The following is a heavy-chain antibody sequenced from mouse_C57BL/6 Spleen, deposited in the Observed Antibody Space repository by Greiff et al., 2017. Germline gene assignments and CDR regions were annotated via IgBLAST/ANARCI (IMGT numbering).Heavy chain of an antibody. Sequence: QVQLKESGPGLVQPSQCLSITCTVSGFSLTSYGVHWVRQSPGKGLEWLGVIWSGGSTDNNAAFISRLSISKDKSKSQVFFKMNSLQADDTAIYYCARIYYDYDDAMDYWGQGTSVTVSS. CDR3: ARIYYDYDDAMDY. V-gene: IGHV2-2*01. CDR1: GFSLTSYG. CDR2: IWSGGST. J-gene: IGHJ4*01. D-gene: IGHD2-4*01.